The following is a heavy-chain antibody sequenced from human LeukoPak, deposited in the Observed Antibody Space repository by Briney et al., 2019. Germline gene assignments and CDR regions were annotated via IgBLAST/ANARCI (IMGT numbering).Heavy chain of an antibody. V-gene: IGHV3-33*01. CDR1: GFTFSSNG. J-gene: IGHJ2*01. CDR3: ARDDDYGDSYWYFDL. Sequence: GRSLRLSCAASGFTFSSNGMHWVRQAPGKGLEWVAVIWHDGSNKYYSDPVKGQFTISRDNSKNTLYLQMNSLRAEDTAVYYCARDDDYGDSYWYFDLWSRGTLVTVSS. CDR2: IWHDGSNK. D-gene: IGHD4-17*01.